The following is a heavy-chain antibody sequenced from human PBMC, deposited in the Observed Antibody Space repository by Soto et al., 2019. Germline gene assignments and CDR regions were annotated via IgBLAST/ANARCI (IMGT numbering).Heavy chain of an antibody. J-gene: IGHJ2*01. CDR3: ARGSINWLWYFDL. Sequence: QVHLVQSGAEVKKPGASVKLSCKASGYTFTSNYLYWVRQAPGQGLEWMGMINPSDSSTTYARKFQGRVTMSRDKATSTIYMEVTRLRSEDTAVYYCARGSINWLWYFDLWGRGTLVTVSS. CDR2: INPSDSST. CDR1: GYTFTSNY. D-gene: IGHD1-1*01. V-gene: IGHV1-46*03.